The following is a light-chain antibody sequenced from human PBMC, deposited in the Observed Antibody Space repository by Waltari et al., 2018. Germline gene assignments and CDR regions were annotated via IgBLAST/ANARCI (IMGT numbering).Light chain of an antibody. CDR2: GNY. J-gene: IGLJ2*01. V-gene: IGLV1-44*01. CDR1: SSNIGSNS. Sequence: QSVLTQPPSASGTPGQRVPISCSGSSSNIGSNSVNWYQHLPGTAPKLLVYGNYQRPSGVPDRVSGSKSGTSASLAISGLQSQDEADYYCAAWDDSLNGVVFGGGTKLTV. CDR3: AAWDDSLNGVV.